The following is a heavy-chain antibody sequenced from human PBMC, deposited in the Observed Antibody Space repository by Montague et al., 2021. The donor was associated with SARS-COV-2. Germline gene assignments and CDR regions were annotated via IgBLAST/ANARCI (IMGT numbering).Heavy chain of an antibody. CDR3: VRAFSNSFKWFDP. J-gene: IGHJ5*02. Sequence: SLRLSCAASGFTVSAYWMHWVRQAPGQRLEWVARIRADGTTTNYXDPVKGRFTISRDNAQDTVYLHMTTLTAEDTAVYYCVRAFSNSFKWFDPWGQGTLVTVSS. D-gene: IGHD6-13*01. CDR2: IRADGTTT. V-gene: IGHV3-74*01. CDR1: GFTVSAYW.